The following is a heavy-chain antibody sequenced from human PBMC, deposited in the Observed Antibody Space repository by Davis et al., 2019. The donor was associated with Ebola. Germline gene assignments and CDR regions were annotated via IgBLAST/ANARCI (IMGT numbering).Heavy chain of an antibody. Sequence: PGGSLRLSCAASGFTYTNYAMSWVRQAPGKGLEWLSAITASRKSTYYADSVRGRFTISRDNSKDTLYLQMNSLTSEDKAVYYCARRPETGFSPLDSWGQGTPVTVSS. CDR2: ITASRKST. CDR3: ARRPETGFSPLDS. V-gene: IGHV3-23*01. J-gene: IGHJ4*02. CDR1: GFTYTNYA. D-gene: IGHD5-12*01.